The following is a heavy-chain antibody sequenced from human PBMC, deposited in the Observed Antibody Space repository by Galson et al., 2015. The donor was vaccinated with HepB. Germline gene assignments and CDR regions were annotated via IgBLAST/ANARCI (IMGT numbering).Heavy chain of an antibody. D-gene: IGHD2-2*01. J-gene: IGHJ4*02. Sequence: SLRLSCAASGFTFSSYAMSWVRQAPGKGLEWVSAISGSGGSTYYADSVKGRFTISRDNSKNTLYLQMNSLRSEDTAVYYCARPYCSSTSCYHQFDYWGQGTLVTVSS. CDR3: ARPYCSSTSCYHQFDY. V-gene: IGHV3-23*01. CDR2: ISGSGGST. CDR1: GFTFSSYA.